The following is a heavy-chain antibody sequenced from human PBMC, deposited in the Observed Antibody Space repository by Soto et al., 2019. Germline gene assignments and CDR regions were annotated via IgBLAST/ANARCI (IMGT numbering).Heavy chain of an antibody. CDR1: GFTVSNYG. Sequence: EVQLLESGGGLVQPGGSLRLSCAASGFTVSNYGISWVRQAPGKGLEWVSGTSGSSDNTYYTDSVKGRFTISRDNSKNTVYLQMNSLRAEDTAVYYCVKWAGYGAYWGQGTLVTVSS. J-gene: IGHJ4*02. D-gene: IGHD4-17*01. CDR2: TSGSSDNT. CDR3: VKWAGYGAY. V-gene: IGHV3-23*01.